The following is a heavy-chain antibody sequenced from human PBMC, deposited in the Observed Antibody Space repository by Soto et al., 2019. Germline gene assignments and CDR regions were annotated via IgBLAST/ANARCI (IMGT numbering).Heavy chain of an antibody. Sequence: PGGSLRLSCAASGFTFSSYNMNWVRQAPGKGLEWVSYISSSSSTIYYADSVKGRFTISRDNAKNSLYLQMNSLRDADTAVYYCARDRGTTSCSYFDYWGQGTLVTVSS. CDR1: GFTFSSYN. CDR3: ARDRGTTSCSYFDY. CDR2: ISSSSSTI. D-gene: IGHD2-2*01. V-gene: IGHV3-48*02. J-gene: IGHJ4*02.